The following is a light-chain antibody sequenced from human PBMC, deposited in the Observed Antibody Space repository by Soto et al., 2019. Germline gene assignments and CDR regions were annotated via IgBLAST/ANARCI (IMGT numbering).Light chain of an antibody. Sequence: DIHMTQSPSSLSASVGDRVTITCRASQGISNYLSWYQQKTGKVPTILIYTSSALQSGVPSRFSGSGSGTEFTLTISRLQSEDFEVYYCQQYNNWPITFGQGTRLEIK. CDR1: QGISNY. J-gene: IGKJ5*01. V-gene: IGKV1-27*01. CDR2: TSS. CDR3: QQYNNWPIT.